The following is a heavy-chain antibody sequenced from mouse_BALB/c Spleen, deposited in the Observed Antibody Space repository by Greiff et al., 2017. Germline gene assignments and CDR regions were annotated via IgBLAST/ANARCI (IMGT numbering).Heavy chain of an antibody. V-gene: IGHV1-7*01. CDR3: ARSRYDEGGRRAMDY. Sequence: VQLQESGAELAKPGASVKMSCKASGYTFTSYWMHWVKQRPGQGLEWIGYINPSTGYTEYNQKFKDKATLTADKSSSTAYMQLSSLTSEDSAVYYCARSRYDEGGRRAMDYWGQGTSVTVSS. J-gene: IGHJ4*01. CDR1: GYTFTSYW. D-gene: IGHD2-14*01. CDR2: INPSTGYT.